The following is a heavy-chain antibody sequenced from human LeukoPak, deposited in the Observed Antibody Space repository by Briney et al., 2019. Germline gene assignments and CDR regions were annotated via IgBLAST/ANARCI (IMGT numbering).Heavy chain of an antibody. CDR2: ISSTSSYI. CDR1: GFTFTTYS. V-gene: IGHV3-21*01. CDR3: TSRGDFWSGYWAMNV. J-gene: IGHJ6*02. Sequence: GGSLRLSCVASGFTFTTYSLNWVRQAPGKGLEWVSSISSTSSYIYYADSVKGRFTLSRDNAKDSIYLQMDSLRAEDTAVYYCTSRGDFWSGYWAMNVWGQGTTVIVSS. D-gene: IGHD3-3*01.